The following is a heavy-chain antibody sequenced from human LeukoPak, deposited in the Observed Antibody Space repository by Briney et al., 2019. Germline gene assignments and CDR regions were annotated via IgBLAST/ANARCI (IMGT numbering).Heavy chain of an antibody. V-gene: IGHV1-18*01. Sequence: GASVKVSCKAFGYTFTNFGINWGRQAPGQGLEWMGWINAYNGNTNFSRKFQDRVTMTADTSTTTASMELRSLRSDDTAVYYRMRVPELPEFWGQGTLVTVSS. CDR2: INAYNGNT. CDR1: GYTFTNFG. CDR3: MRVPELPEF. J-gene: IGHJ4*02. D-gene: IGHD2-15*01.